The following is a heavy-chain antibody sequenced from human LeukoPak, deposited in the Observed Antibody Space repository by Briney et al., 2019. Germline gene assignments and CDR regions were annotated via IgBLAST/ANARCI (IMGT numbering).Heavy chain of an antibody. CDR2: IYYSGSS. CDR1: GGSISGYH. Sequence: SETLSLTCNVSGGSISGYHWSWLRQPPGKGLEGLGYIYYSGSSNYNPSLKSRVTISADTSKNQFSLKLSSVTAADTAVYYCARDLYYYDSSGYYYQDWGQGTLVTVSS. D-gene: IGHD3-22*01. J-gene: IGHJ1*01. V-gene: IGHV4-59*12. CDR3: ARDLYYYDSSGYYYQD.